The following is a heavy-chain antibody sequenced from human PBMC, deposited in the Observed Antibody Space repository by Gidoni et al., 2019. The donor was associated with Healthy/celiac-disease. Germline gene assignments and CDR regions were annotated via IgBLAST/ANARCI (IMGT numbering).Heavy chain of an antibody. J-gene: IGHJ6*02. CDR1: GSSISRDY. V-gene: IGHV4-59*01. Sequence: QVQLQESGPGLLKPSETLSLTSTVSGSSISRDYWSWIRQPPGKGLEWIGYIYYSCSTNYNPSLKSRVTISVDTSKNQFSLKLSSVTAADTAVYYCARDGLGQQLGPYYYYGMDVWGQGTTVTVSS. CDR2: IYYSCST. CDR3: ARDGLGQQLGPYYYYGMDV. D-gene: IGHD6-13*01.